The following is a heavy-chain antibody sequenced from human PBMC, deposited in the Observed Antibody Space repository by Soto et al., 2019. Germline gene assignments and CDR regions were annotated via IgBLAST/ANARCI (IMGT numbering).Heavy chain of an antibody. CDR1: GFTFSSYA. Sequence: EVQLLESGGGLVQPGGSLRLSCAASGFTFSSYAMSWVRQAPGKGLEWVSAISGSGGSTYYADSVKGRFTISRDNPKNTWYLQMNSLGAEDTDVYYCAKASGWFGEFDYWGQGTLVTVSS. CDR2: ISGSGGST. V-gene: IGHV3-23*01. CDR3: AKASGWFGEFDY. J-gene: IGHJ4*02. D-gene: IGHD3-10*01.